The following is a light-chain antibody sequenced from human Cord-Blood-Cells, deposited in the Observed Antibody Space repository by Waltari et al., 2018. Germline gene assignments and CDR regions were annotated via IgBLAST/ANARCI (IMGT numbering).Light chain of an antibody. V-gene: IGLV2-23*01. CDR3: CSYAGSSTWV. Sequence: QSALTQPASVSGYPGQSITIFCTGTSSDVGSSNLDSWYQQHPGKAPKLMIYEGSKRPSGVSNRFSGSKSGNTASLTISGLQAEDEADYYCCSYAGSSTWVFGGGTKLTVL. CDR2: EGS. CDR1: SSDVGSSNL. J-gene: IGLJ3*02.